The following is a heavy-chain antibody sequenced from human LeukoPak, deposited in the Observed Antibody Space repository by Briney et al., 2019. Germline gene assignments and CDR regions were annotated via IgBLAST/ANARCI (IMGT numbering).Heavy chain of an antibody. CDR3: AFNHLFDY. D-gene: IGHD1-14*01. Sequence: GGSLRLSCAASAFTFSRYAMSWVRQAPGKGLEWVSAISGSGDSTYYVDSVKGRFTISRDNSKNTLYLQMNSLRAEDTAVYYCAFNHLFDYWGQGTLVTVSS. CDR1: AFTFSRYA. J-gene: IGHJ4*02. V-gene: IGHV3-23*01. CDR2: ISGSGDST.